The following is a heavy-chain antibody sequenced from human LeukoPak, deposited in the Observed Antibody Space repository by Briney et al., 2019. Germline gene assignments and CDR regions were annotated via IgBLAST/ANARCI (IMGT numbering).Heavy chain of an antibody. CDR2: ISSSSGTI. J-gene: IGHJ5*02. CDR3: ARDRAGGNSVWFDP. Sequence: GGSLRLSCAASGFTFSSYSMDWVRQAPGKGLEWVSFISSSSGTIYYADSVKGRFTISRDNAKNSLYLQMNSLRDEDTAVYYCARDRAGGNSVWFDPWGQGTLVTVSS. D-gene: IGHD4-23*01. V-gene: IGHV3-48*02. CDR1: GFTFSSYS.